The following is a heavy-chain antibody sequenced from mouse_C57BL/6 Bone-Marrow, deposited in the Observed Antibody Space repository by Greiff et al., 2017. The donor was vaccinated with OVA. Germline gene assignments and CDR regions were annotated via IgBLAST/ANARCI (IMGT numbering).Heavy chain of an antibody. CDR1: GYAFSSSW. Sequence: VKLMESGPELVKPGASVKISCKASGYAFSSSWMNWVKQRPGKGLEWIGRIYPGDGDTNYNGKFKGKATLTADKSSSTAYMQLSSLTSEDSAVYFCARLYGNSFDYWGQGTTLTVSS. J-gene: IGHJ2*01. V-gene: IGHV1-82*01. CDR2: IYPGDGDT. D-gene: IGHD2-1*01. CDR3: ARLYGNSFDY.